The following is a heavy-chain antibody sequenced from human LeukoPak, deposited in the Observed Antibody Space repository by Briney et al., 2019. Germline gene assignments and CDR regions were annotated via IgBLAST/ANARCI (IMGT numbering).Heavy chain of an antibody. Sequence: GGSRRLSCAASGFTFSSYSMNWVRQAPGKGLEWVSVIYSGGSTYYADSVKGRFTISRDNSKNTLDLQMNSLRAEDTAVYYCARDRTYGETGYFDYWGQGTLVTVSS. CDR1: GFTFSSYS. CDR2: IYSGGST. V-gene: IGHV3-66*01. D-gene: IGHD4-17*01. CDR3: ARDRTYGETGYFDY. J-gene: IGHJ4*02.